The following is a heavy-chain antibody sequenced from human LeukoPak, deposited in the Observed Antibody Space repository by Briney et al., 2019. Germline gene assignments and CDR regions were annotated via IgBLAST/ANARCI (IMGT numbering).Heavy chain of an antibody. V-gene: IGHV3-21*04. CDR2: ISSSSSYI. D-gene: IGHD2-2*02. J-gene: IGHJ3*02. CDR1: GFTFSSYS. Sequence: GGSLRLSCAASGFTFSSYSMNWVRQAPGKGLEWVSSISSSSSYIYYADSVKGRFTISRDNAKNSLYLQMNSLRAEDTALYYCAKDIRRRAFISNAFDIWGQGTMVTVSS. CDR3: AKDIRRRAFISNAFDI.